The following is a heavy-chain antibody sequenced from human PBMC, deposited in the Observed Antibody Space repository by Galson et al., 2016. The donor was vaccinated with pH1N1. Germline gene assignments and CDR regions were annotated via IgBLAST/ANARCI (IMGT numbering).Heavy chain of an antibody. Sequence: SLRLSCAASGFIFDYYAMYWVRQAPGKGLEWVAGISWHSENIGYADSVAGQFTISRDNAKNSLYLQMDSLRTEDTALYYCVKSESALASGFDFWGQGALVSVSS. CDR1: GFIFDYYA. D-gene: IGHD1-1*01. CDR3: VKSESALASGFDF. CDR2: ISWHSENI. V-gene: IGHV3-9*01. J-gene: IGHJ4*02.